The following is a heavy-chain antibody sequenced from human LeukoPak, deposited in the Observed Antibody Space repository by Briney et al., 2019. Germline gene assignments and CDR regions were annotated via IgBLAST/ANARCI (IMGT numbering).Heavy chain of an antibody. V-gene: IGHV1-2*02. CDR3: VRVRSWYLEYFQH. D-gene: IGHD6-13*01. CDR2: INPNSGGT. Sequence: ASVKVSCKASGYTFTGYYMHWVRQAPGQGLEWMGWINPNSGGTNYAQKFQGRVTMTRDTSISTAYMELSRLRSDDTAVYYCVRVRSWYLEYFQHWGQGTLVTVSS. J-gene: IGHJ1*01. CDR1: GYTFTGYY.